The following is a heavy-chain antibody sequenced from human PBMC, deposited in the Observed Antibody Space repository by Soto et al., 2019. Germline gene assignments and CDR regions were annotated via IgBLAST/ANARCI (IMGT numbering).Heavy chain of an antibody. V-gene: IGHV3-30*18. CDR1: GFTFSTYA. CDR3: EKDDSPYSSSYGILDQ. CDR2: ISHDGSNE. J-gene: IGHJ4*02. Sequence: QVQLVESGGGVVQPGRSLRLSCAASGFTFSTYAMHWVRQAPGKGLEWVAVISHDGSNEYYADSVKGRFTMSRDNSKNTLYLQMNSLRAEDTAVYYCEKDDSPYSSSYGILDQWGRGTLVTVSS. D-gene: IGHD6-13*01.